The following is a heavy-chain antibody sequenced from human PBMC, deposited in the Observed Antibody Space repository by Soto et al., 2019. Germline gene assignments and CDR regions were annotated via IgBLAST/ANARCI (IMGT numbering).Heavy chain of an antibody. CDR2: IYFTGNA. CDR1: GGSISGYY. J-gene: IGHJ5*02. CDR3: WRESSLDDVVNSGLDH. V-gene: IGHV4-59*01. D-gene: IGHD6-6*01. Sequence: SETLSLTCSVSGGSISGYYWAWIRQPPGKGLEWIGYIYFTGNANYSPSLKSRVTMSVDLSTNQFSLNLRSVTAADTAKYYCWRESSLDDVVNSGLDHCGQGTLVTVSS.